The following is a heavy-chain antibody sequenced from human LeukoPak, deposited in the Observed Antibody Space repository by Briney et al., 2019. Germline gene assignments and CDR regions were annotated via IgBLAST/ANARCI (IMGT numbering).Heavy chain of an antibody. V-gene: IGHV4-30-4*01. Sequence: SQTLSLTCTVSGGSISSGDYYWSWIRQPPGKGLEWIGYIYYSGSTYYNPSLKSRVTISVDTSKNQFSLKLSSVTAADTAVYYCARATVTSVEDFDYWGQGTLVTVSS. CDR2: IYYSGST. CDR1: GGSISSGDYY. J-gene: IGHJ4*02. D-gene: IGHD4-17*01. CDR3: ARATVTSVEDFDY.